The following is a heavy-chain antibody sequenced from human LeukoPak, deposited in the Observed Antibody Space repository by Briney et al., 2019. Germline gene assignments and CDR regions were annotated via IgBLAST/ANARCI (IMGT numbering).Heavy chain of an antibody. Sequence: GGSLRLSCAASGFTVSSNYMSWVRQAPGKGLEWVSSISSSSSYIYYADSVKGRFTISRDNAKNSLYLQMNSLRAEDTAVYYCARSGIAVAGLSDYWGQGTLVTVSS. CDR2: ISSSSSYI. V-gene: IGHV3-21*01. J-gene: IGHJ4*02. CDR3: ARSGIAVAGLSDY. CDR1: GFTVSSNY. D-gene: IGHD6-19*01.